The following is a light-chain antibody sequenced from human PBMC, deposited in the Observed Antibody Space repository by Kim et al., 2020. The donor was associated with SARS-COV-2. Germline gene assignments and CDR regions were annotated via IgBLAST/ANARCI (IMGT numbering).Light chain of an antibody. CDR3: QHYSGSSWT. Sequence: SPGERANLSCRASQTVPSNFLAWFQQKPGLAPRLLIYEASNRAAGTPDRFRGSGSGTDFSLTVSRLEPEDFAVYYCQHYSGSSWTFGQGTKVEIK. CDR2: EAS. CDR1: QTVPSNF. J-gene: IGKJ1*01. V-gene: IGKV3D-20*01.